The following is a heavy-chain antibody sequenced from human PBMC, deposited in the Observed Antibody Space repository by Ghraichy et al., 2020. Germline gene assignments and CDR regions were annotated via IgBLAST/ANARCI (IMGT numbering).Heavy chain of an antibody. D-gene: IGHD1-1*01. V-gene: IGHV4-34*01. CDR2: ISHSGST. CDR1: GGSFSGYY. Sequence: SQTLSLTCAVYGGSFSGYYWHWIRQPPGKRLEWIGEISHSGSTDYTPSLKSRVTISVDTSKKEFSLRLNAVTAADTAVYYCARGNPTMNDYFDSWGQGTLVTVSS. J-gene: IGHJ4*02. CDR3: ARGNPTMNDYFDS.